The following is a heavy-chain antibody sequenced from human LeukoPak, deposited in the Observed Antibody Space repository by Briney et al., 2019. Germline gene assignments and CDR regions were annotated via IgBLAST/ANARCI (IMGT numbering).Heavy chain of an antibody. D-gene: IGHD3-3*01. CDR2: INSDGSST. Sequence: GGSLRLSCASSGFTFSKYWMHWVRQAPGKGLVWVSRINSDGSSTSYADSVKGRFTISRDNAKNTLYLQMNSLRAEDTAVYYCARAEQPQITIFGVVIIPGSSFDLWAVAPWSLSPQ. CDR3: ARAEQPQITIFGVVIIPGSSFDL. J-gene: IGHJ2*01. CDR1: GFTFSKYW. V-gene: IGHV3-74*01.